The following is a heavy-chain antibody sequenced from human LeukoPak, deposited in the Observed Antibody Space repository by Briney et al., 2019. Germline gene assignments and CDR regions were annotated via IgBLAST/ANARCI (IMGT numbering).Heavy chain of an antibody. Sequence: GRSLRLSCAASGFTFSSYGMHWVRQAPGKGLEWVALIWYDGXXXXXAXSVXGRFTXSRDNSKNTLYLQMNSLRAEDTAVYYCARDFELSHWGQGTLVTVSS. CDR1: GFTFSSYG. J-gene: IGHJ4*02. V-gene: IGHV3-33*01. CDR2: IWYDGXXX. CDR3: ARDFELSH. D-gene: IGHD3-16*02.